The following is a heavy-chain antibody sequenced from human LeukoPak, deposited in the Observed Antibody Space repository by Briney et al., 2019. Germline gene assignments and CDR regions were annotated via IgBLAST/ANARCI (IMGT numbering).Heavy chain of an antibody. CDR2: VSSSRFI. CDR1: RFTFNTYA. D-gene: IGHD1-26*01. Sequence: GGSLRLSCAASRFTFNTYAMSWVRQAPGKGLEWVSSVSSSRFIYYADSVKGRFTISRDNARNSLYLQMNRLTAEDTAVYYCASGSPAGDYWGQGTLVTVSS. CDR3: ASGSPAGDY. J-gene: IGHJ4*02. V-gene: IGHV3-21*01.